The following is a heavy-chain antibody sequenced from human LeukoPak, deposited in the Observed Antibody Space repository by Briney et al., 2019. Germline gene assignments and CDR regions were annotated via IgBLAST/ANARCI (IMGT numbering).Heavy chain of an antibody. CDR2: ISYDGSNK. Sequence: GGSLRLSCAASGFTFSSYAMHWVRQVPGKGLEWVAVISYDGSNKYYADSVKGRFTISRDNSKNTLYLQMNSLRAEDTAVYYCARAPSSSWYEGYFDLWGRGTLVTVSS. V-gene: IGHV3-30-3*01. D-gene: IGHD6-13*01. CDR1: GFTFSSYA. J-gene: IGHJ2*01. CDR3: ARAPSSSWYEGYFDL.